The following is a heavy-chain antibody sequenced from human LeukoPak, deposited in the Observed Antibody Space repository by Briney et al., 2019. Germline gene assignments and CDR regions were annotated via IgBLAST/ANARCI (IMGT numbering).Heavy chain of an antibody. Sequence: PGGSLRLSCAASGFTFSSYGMHWVRQAPGKGLEWVAVISYDGSNKYYADSVKGRFTISRDNPKNTLYLQMNSLRAEVTAVYYCAKEGWDYGGEFDYWGQGTLVTVSS. V-gene: IGHV3-30*18. CDR1: GFTFSSYG. CDR2: ISYDGSNK. CDR3: AKEGWDYGGEFDY. J-gene: IGHJ4*02. D-gene: IGHD3-16*01.